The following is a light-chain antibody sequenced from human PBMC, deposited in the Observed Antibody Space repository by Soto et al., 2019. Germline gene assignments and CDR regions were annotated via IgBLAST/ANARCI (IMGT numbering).Light chain of an antibody. CDR2: EVS. V-gene: IGLV2-14*01. Sequence: QSVLTQPASVSGSPGQSITISCTGTSSDVGGYNYVSWYQQHPGKAPKLMIPEVSNRPSGVSNRFSGSKSGNTASLTISGLQAEDEADYYCSSYTSSSTYVFGTGTKVTVL. J-gene: IGLJ1*01. CDR1: SSDVGGYNY. CDR3: SSYTSSSTYV.